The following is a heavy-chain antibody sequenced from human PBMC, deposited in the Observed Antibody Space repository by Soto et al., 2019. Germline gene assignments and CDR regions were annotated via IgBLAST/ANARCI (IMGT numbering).Heavy chain of an antibody. Sequence: PRLSCAASGFDFSDFYMSWIRQPPGKGLEWVSYISDTGSTIYYADSVRGRFTISRDNARNSLFLQMNSLRGEDTAVYYCARGRYTDYGFYYHGMDVWGQGTTVTVSS. V-gene: IGHV3-11*01. J-gene: IGHJ6*02. D-gene: IGHD4-17*01. CDR2: ISDTGSTI. CDR3: ARGRYTDYGFYYHGMDV. CDR1: GFDFSDFY.